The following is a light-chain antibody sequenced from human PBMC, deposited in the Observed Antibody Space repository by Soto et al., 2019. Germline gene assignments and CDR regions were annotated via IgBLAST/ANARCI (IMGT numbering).Light chain of an antibody. CDR2: AAY. V-gene: IGKV1-6*01. CDR1: RDVGSD. CDR3: IQDYGDSWT. Sequence: TQMTQSPLSLSASVGEKIIITCRASRDVGSDVSWYQQKPGQAHKLVIYAAYNLYTGVQSRFSGRRSGTEFTLTISSLQPEDFASYYCIQDYGDSWTFGQGTRLEIK. J-gene: IGKJ5*01.